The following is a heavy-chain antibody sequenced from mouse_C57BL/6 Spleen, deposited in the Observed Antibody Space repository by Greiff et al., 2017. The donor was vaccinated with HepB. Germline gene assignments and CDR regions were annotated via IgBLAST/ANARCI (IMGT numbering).Heavy chain of an antibody. V-gene: IGHV5-17*01. CDR2: ISSGSSTI. J-gene: IGHJ4*01. D-gene: IGHD1-1*01. CDR1: GFTFSDYG. Sequence: EVQGVESGGGLVKPGGSLKLSCAASGFTFSDYGMHWVRQAPEKGLEWVAYISSGSSTIYYADTVKGRFTISRDKAKNTLFLQMTSLRSEDTAMYYCARGGEIYDGNAMDYWGQGTSVTVSS. CDR3: ARGGEIYDGNAMDY.